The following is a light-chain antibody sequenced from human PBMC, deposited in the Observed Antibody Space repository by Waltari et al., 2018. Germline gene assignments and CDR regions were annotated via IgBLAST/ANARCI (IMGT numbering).Light chain of an antibody. Sequence: TCRARQSITHWLAGYQQKPGKAPKLLIYQAFRLASGVPSRFSGSGSGTEFTLTISSLQTDDFGTYYCQQYDVYPYTFGQGTKVEI. V-gene: IGKV1-5*03. J-gene: IGKJ2*01. CDR3: QQYDVYPYT. CDR1: QSITHW. CDR2: QAF.